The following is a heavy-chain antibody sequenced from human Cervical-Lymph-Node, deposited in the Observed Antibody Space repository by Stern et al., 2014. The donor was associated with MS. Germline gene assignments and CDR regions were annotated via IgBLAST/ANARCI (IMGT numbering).Heavy chain of an antibody. CDR2: IVVGRGNT. CDR1: GFTFTSSA. J-gene: IGHJ3*02. Sequence: QLVQSGPEVKKPGTSVKVSCKASGFTFTSSAVQWVRQARGQRLEWIGWIVVGRGNTNYAQKFQERLTITRDMSTSTAYMELSSLRSEDTAVYYCAAEPMYYSDSVGAFDIWGQGTMVTVSS. CDR3: AAEPMYYSDSVGAFDI. D-gene: IGHD3-22*01. V-gene: IGHV1-58*01.